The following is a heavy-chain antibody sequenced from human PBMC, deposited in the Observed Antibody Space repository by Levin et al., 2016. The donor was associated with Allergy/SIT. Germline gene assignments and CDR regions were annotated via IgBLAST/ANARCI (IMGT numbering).Heavy chain of an antibody. V-gene: IGHV5-51*01. D-gene: IGHD4-11*01. CDR3: ARPRWPLQNYYGMDV. J-gene: IGHJ6*02. Sequence: KVSCKGSGYSFTSYWIGWVRQMPGKGLEWMGIIYPGDSDTRYSPSFQGQVTISADKSISTAYLQWSSLKASDTAMYYCARPRWPLQNYYGMDVWGQGTTVTVSS. CDR1: GYSFTSYW. CDR2: IYPGDSDT.